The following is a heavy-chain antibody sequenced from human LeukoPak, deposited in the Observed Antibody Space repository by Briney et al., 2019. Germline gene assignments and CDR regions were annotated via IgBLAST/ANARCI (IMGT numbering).Heavy chain of an antibody. CDR2: IYHSGST. V-gene: IGHV4-4*02. D-gene: IGHD6-13*01. Sequence: SGTLSLTCAVSGASISSNNWWWSWVRQPPGKGLEWIGEIYHSGSTNYNPPLKSRVTMSVDKSKNQFSLWLSSVTAADTAVYYCASAEPRGIIWYPYWGQGTLVTVSS. CDR1: GASISSNNW. CDR3: ASAEPRGIIWYPY. J-gene: IGHJ4*02.